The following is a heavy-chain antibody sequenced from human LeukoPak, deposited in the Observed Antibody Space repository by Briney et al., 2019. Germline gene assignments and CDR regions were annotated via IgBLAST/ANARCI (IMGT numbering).Heavy chain of an antibody. D-gene: IGHD3-3*01. CDR2: IIPIFGTA. CDR1: GGTFSSYA. CDR3: ARSRYDFWSGYALWYMDV. Sequence: ASVKVSCKASGGTFSSYAISWVRQAPGQGLEWMGGIIPIFGTANYAQKFQGRVTITADESTSTAYMELSRLRSDDTAVYYCARSRYDFWSGYALWYMDVWGKGTTVTVSS. V-gene: IGHV1-69*13. J-gene: IGHJ6*03.